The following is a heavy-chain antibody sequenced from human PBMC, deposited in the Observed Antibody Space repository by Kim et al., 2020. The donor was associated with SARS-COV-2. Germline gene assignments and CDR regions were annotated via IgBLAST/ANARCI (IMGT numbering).Heavy chain of an antibody. CDR3: AKVGYCSSTSCYLEAALDN. CDR1: GFTFSSYA. Sequence: GGSLRLSCAASGFTFSSYAMSWVRQAPGKGLEWVSAISGSGGSTYYADSVKGRFTISRDNSKNTLYLQMNSLRAEDTAVYYCAKVGYCSSTSCYLEAALDNWGQGNLVTVSS. V-gene: IGHV3-23*01. CDR2: ISGSGGST. D-gene: IGHD2-2*01. J-gene: IGHJ4*02.